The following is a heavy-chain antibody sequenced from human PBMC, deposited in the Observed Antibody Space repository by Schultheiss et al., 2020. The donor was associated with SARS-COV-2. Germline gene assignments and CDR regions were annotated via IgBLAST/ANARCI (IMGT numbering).Heavy chain of an antibody. D-gene: IGHD7-27*01. CDR2: IFYSGST. CDR1: GGSVSSGDFY. Sequence: SQTLSLTCTVSGGSVSSGDFYWGWIRQPPAKGLEWIGTIFYSGSTFYNPSLKNRVTISVDTSKNQFSLKLSSVTAADTAVYYCASGGWGYWGQGTLVTVSS. CDR3: ASGGWGY. V-gene: IGHV4-39*01. J-gene: IGHJ4*02.